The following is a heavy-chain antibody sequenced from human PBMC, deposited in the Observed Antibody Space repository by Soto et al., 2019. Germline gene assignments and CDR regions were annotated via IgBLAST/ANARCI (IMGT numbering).Heavy chain of an antibody. CDR3: ARLDYDLSFGHYGLDV. Sequence: SETLSLTCTVSGGSISSGGYYWSWIRQHPGKGLEWIGYIYYSGSTFYNPSLKSRVTISVDTSRNQFSLKLSSVAAADTAVYYCARLDYDLSFGHYGLDVWGPGTTVTVS. V-gene: IGHV4-31*03. CDR2: IYYSGST. CDR1: GGSISSGGYY. J-gene: IGHJ6*02. D-gene: IGHD3-3*01.